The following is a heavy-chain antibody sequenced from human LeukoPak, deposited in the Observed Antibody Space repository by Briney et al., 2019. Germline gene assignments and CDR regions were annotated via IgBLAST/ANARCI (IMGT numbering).Heavy chain of an antibody. Sequence: PGGSLRLSCAASGFTVRSNYMSWVRQAPGKGREWVSVIYSGGCTYHADSVKGRFTISRDNSKNTLYLQMNSLRAEDTAVYYCARDSEYSSSSGPLLYWGQGTLVTVSS. CDR2: IYSGGCT. D-gene: IGHD6-6*01. V-gene: IGHV3-66*02. CDR1: GFTVRSNY. J-gene: IGHJ4*02. CDR3: ARDSEYSSSSGPLLY.